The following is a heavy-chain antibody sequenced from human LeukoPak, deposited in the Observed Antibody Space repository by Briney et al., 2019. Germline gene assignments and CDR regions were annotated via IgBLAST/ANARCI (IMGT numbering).Heavy chain of an antibody. D-gene: IGHD3-16*01. Sequence: PGGSLRLSCAASGFTYSDYGMHWVRRAPGRGLEWVAFILNDGTWEYYPDSVKGRLTISRDNSRNTLYLQMNSVRLEDTAIYYCAKGGSISHNWFDSWGQGTLVTVSS. J-gene: IGHJ5*01. V-gene: IGHV3-30*02. CDR3: AKGGSISHNWFDS. CDR1: GFTYSDYG. CDR2: ILNDGTWE.